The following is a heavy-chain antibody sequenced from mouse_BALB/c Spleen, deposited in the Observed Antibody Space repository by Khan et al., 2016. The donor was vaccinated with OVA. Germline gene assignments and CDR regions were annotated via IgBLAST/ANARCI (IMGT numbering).Heavy chain of an antibody. D-gene: IGHD2-2*01. Sequence: VQLQQSGTVLARPGTSVKMSCKASGYTFTSYWMHWVKQRPGQGLDWIGAIYPGNSDTSYNQKFTGKAKLTAVTSTSTAYMERSSLTNEDSAVYYCTRFGYLFAYWGQGTLVTVSA. CDR2: IYPGNSDT. J-gene: IGHJ3*01. CDR3: TRFGYLFAY. CDR1: GYTFTSYW. V-gene: IGHV1-5*01.